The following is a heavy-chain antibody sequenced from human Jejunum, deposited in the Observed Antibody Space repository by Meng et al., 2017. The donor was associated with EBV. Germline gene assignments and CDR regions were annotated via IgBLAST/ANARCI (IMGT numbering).Heavy chain of an antibody. Sequence: QVQLVRSGAEVKRPGASVKVSCKASGYTFTSYDINGVRQATGQGPEWMGWMSPNSGNTGYAQKVQGRVTMTRDTSISTAYMELSSLRSEDTAVYYCARGVATGFDYWGQGTLVTVSS. CDR2: MSPNSGNT. D-gene: IGHD1-1*01. CDR1: GYTFTSYD. V-gene: IGHV1-8*02. J-gene: IGHJ4*02. CDR3: ARGVATGFDY.